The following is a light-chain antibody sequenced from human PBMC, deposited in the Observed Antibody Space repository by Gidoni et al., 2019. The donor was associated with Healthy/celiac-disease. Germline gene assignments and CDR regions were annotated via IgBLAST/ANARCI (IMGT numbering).Light chain of an antibody. J-gene: IGLJ1*01. CDR3: QAWDSSIFYV. Sequence: SYELTQPPSVSVPPGQTASITCSGDKLGDKYACWYQQKPGQSPVLVIYQDSKRPSGIPERFSGSNSGNTATLTISGTQAMDEADYYCQAWDSSIFYVFGTGTKVTVL. CDR2: QDS. CDR1: KLGDKY. V-gene: IGLV3-1*01.